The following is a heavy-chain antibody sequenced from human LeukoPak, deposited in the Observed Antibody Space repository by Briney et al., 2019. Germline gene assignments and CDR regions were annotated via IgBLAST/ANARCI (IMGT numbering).Heavy chain of an antibody. V-gene: IGHV4-59*01. CDR2: IYYSGST. D-gene: IGHD3-10*01. CDR3: ASRRGDWYFDL. J-gene: IGHJ2*01. CDR1: GVSISYYY. Sequence: SETLSLTCTVSGVSISYYYWSWIRQPPGKGLEWIGHIYYSGSTNHNPSLKSRVTISLDTSKNQFSLMLSSVTAADTAVYYCASRRGDWYFDLWGRGTLVSVS.